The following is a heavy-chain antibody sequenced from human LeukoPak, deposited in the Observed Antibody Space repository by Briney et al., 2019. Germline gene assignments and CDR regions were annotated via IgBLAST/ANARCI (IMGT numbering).Heavy chain of an antibody. D-gene: IGHD5-18*01. CDR1: AGSFSGYY. Sequence: SETLSLTCAVCAGSFSGYYWSWIRQPPGKGLEWIGEINHSGSTNYNPSLKSRVTISVDTSKNQSSLKLSSVTAADTAVYYCARVRSYGLYYFDYWGQGTLVTVSS. CDR3: ARVRSYGLYYFDY. V-gene: IGHV4-34*01. J-gene: IGHJ4*02. CDR2: INHSGST.